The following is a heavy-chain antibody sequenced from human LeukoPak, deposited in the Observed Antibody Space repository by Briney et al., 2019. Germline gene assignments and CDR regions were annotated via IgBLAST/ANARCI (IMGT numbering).Heavy chain of an antibody. V-gene: IGHV4-34*01. D-gene: IGHD6-6*01. CDR3: ARVLSSSPADY. CDR2: INHSGST. J-gene: IGHJ4*02. CDR1: GGSFSGYY. Sequence: SETLSLTCAVYGGSFSGYYWSWIRQPPGKRLEWIGEINHSGSTNYNPSLKSRVTISVDTSKNQFSLKLSSVTAADTAVYYCARVLSSSPADYWGQGTLVTVSS.